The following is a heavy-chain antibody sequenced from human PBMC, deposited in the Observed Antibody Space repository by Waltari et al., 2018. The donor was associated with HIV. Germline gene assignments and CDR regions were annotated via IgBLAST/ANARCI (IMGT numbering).Heavy chain of an antibody. J-gene: IGHJ4*02. CDR2: FYYSGRT. V-gene: IGHV4-39*01. CDR3: ARLRGSVAGLPGGFYFDY. D-gene: IGHD6-19*01. Sequence: QLQLQESGPGLVKPSETLSLTCTVSGGSISSSNYYWGWLRQPPGQGLGWVGSFYYSGRTSYNPSLKSRVTISVDTYKNQFSLKLSSVTAADTAVYYCARLRGSVAGLPGGFYFDYWGQGTLVTVSS. CDR1: GGSISSSNYY.